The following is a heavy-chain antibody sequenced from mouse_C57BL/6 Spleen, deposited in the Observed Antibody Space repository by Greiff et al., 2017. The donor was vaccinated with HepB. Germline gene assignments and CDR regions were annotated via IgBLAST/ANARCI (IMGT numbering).Heavy chain of an antibody. CDR2: IDPSDSYT. J-gene: IGHJ2*01. CDR3: ARRVTHYFDY. CDR1: GYTFTSYW. Sequence: QVQLQQPGAELVKPGASVKLSCKASGYTFTSYWMQWVNQRPGQGLEWIGEIDPSDSYTNYNQKFKGKATLTVDTSSSTAYMQLSSLTSEDSAVYYCARRVTHYFDYWGQGTTLTVSS. D-gene: IGHD2-3*01. V-gene: IGHV1-50*01.